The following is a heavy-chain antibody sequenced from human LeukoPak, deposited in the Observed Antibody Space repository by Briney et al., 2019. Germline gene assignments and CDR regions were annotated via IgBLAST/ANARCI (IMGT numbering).Heavy chain of an antibody. V-gene: IGHV4-39*01. J-gene: IGHJ4*02. CDR3: ARRAHLTGRDY. CDR1: GGSISSSSYY. D-gene: IGHD1-1*01. Sequence: PSETLSLTCTVSGGSISSSSYYWGWIRQPPGKGLEWIGSIYYSGSTYYNPSLKSRVTISVDTSKNQFSLKLSSVTAADTAVYYCARRAHLTGRDYWGQGTLVTVSS. CDR2: IYYSGST.